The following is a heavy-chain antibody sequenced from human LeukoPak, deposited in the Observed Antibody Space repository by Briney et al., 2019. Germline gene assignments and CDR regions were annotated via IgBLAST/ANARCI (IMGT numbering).Heavy chain of an antibody. J-gene: IGHJ4*02. Sequence: SSETLSLTCTVSGGSISSYYWSWIRQPPGKGLEWIGYIYYSGSTNYNPSLKSRVTISVDTSKNQFSLKLSSVTAADTAVYYCARAVRSYYGSGSVDYWGQGTLVTVSS. CDR3: ARAVRSYYGSGSVDY. CDR1: GGSISSYY. CDR2: IYYSGST. D-gene: IGHD3-10*01. V-gene: IGHV4-59*08.